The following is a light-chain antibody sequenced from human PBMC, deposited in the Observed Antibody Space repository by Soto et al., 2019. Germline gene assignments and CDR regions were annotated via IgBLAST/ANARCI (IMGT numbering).Light chain of an antibody. CDR2: DVS. CDR1: SSDVGGYNY. CDR3: SSYTSSSTHYV. V-gene: IGLV2-14*01. Sequence: QSVLTQPASVSGSPGQSITISCTGTSSDVGGYNYVSWYQQHPGKAPKPMIYDVSNRPSGVSNRFSGSKSGNTASLTISGLQAEDEADYYCSSYTSSSTHYVFGTGTKVPVL. J-gene: IGLJ1*01.